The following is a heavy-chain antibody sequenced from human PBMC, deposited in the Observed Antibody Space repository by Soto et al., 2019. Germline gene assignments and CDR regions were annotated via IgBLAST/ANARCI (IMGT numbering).Heavy chain of an antibody. CDR2: IIGSGGTT. CDR1: GFTFSNYA. Sequence: EVQVLESGGDLVQPGGSLRLSCAASGFTFSNYAMSWVRQAPGKWLEWVSSIIGSGGTTYYADSVKGRFTISRDNSKNTLYLQMNSLRAEDTAVYYCAKQGPSTTGTGWRWIFDDWGKGTLVTASS. CDR3: AKQGPSTTGTGWRWIFDD. V-gene: IGHV3-23*01. D-gene: IGHD1-1*01. J-gene: IGHJ4*02.